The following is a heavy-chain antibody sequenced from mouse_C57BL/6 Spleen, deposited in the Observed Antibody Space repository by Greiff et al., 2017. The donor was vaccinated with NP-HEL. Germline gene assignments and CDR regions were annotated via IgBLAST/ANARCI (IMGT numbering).Heavy chain of an antibody. CDR2: ISSGSCTI. V-gene: IGHV5-17*01. Sequence: EVQLVESGGGLVKPGGSLKLSCAASGFTFSDYGMRWVRQAPEKGLEWVAYISSGSCTIYYADTVKGRFTISRDNAKNTLFLQMTSLRSEDTAMYYCSRHYDYDWYFDDWGTGTTVTVSS. CDR1: GFTFSDYG. D-gene: IGHD2-4*01. J-gene: IGHJ1*03. CDR3: SRHYDYDWYFDD.